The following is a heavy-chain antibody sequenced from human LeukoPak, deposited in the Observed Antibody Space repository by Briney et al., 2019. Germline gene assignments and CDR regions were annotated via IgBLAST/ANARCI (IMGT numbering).Heavy chain of an antibody. CDR3: RREGEYDVRKPGGDY. CDR2: INPSGGRT. D-gene: IGHD3-10*01. CDR1: GYTFTSYY. Sequence: GASVKVSCKASGYTFTSYYIDWVRQAPGQGLEWMGIINPSGGRTTYAQKFRGRVTMTRDTSTSTVYMEMSGLSSEDTAVYYCRREGEYDVRKPGGDYWGQGTLVTVSS. V-gene: IGHV1-46*01. J-gene: IGHJ4*02.